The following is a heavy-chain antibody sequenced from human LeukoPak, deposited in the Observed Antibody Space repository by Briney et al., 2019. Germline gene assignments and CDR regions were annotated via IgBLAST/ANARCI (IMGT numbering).Heavy chain of an antibody. CDR1: GFTVSSNY. V-gene: IGHV3-73*01. CDR2: IRSTANSYAT. J-gene: IGHJ3*02. Sequence: GGSLRLSCAASGFTVSSNYMSWVRQASGKGLEWVGRIRSTANSYATAYDVSVKGRFTISRDDSKDTASLQMNNLKTEDTAVYYCTVGGYRYGLDAFDIWGQGTMVTVSS. D-gene: IGHD5-18*01. CDR3: TVGGYRYGLDAFDI.